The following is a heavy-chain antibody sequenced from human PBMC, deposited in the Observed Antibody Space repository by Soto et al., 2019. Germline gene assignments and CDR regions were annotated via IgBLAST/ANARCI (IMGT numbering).Heavy chain of an antibody. CDR3: ATSFKPLGGYFFDY. V-gene: IGHV1-24*01. CDR2: FDPEDGET. Sequence: ASVKVSCKVSGYTLTELSMHWVRQAPGKGLEWMGGFDPEDGETIYAQKFQGRVTMTEDTSTDTAYMELSSLRSEDTAVYYCATSFKPLGGYFFDYWGQGTLVTVSS. D-gene: IGHD5-18*01. J-gene: IGHJ4*02. CDR1: GYTLTELS.